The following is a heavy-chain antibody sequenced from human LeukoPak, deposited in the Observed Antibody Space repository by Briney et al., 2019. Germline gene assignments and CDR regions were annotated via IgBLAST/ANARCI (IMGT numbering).Heavy chain of an antibody. V-gene: IGHV4-4*02. CDR2: IYHSGST. Sequence: RASETLSLTCAVSGGSISSSNRWSWVRQPPGKGLEWIGEIYHSGSTNYNPSLKSRVTISVDKSKNQFSLKLSSVTAADTAVYYCASIRRLGIAKGMDVWGQGTTVTVSS. CDR3: ASIRRLGIAKGMDV. D-gene: IGHD6-13*01. CDR1: GGSISSSNR. J-gene: IGHJ6*02.